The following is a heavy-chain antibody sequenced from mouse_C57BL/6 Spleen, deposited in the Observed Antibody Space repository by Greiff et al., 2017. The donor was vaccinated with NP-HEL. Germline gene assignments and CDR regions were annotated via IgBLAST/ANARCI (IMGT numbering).Heavy chain of an antibody. Sequence: EVQLQESGPGLVKPSQSLSLTCSVTGYSITSGYYCNWIRQFPGNKLEWMGYISYDGSNNYNPYLKNRFSITRDTSKNQYFLKLNAVTTEDTATDYCARESDRFFDYWGQGTTLTVSA. D-gene: IGHD2-13*01. CDR2: ISYDGSN. CDR3: ARESDRFFDY. CDR1: GYSITSGYY. V-gene: IGHV3-6*01. J-gene: IGHJ2*01.